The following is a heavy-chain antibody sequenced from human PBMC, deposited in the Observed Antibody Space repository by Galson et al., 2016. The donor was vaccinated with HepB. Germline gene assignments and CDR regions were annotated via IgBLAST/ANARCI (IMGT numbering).Heavy chain of an antibody. V-gene: IGHV1-3*01. Sequence: KVSCKASGYTFINYAIHWVRQAPGQRLDWMGWINVGNGKTKYSENFQGRVTITWDTSATTAYMEMSSLRSEDRAVYYCARDVPATGFDYWGQGTLVTVSS. J-gene: IGHJ4*02. D-gene: IGHD2-2*01. CDR2: INVGNGKT. CDR1: GYTFINYA. CDR3: ARDVPATGFDY.